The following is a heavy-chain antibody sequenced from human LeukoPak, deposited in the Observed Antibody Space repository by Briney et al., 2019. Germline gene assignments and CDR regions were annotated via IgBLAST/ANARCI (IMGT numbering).Heavy chain of an antibody. V-gene: IGHV1-2*02. Sequence: ASVKVSCKASGYTFTGYYMHWVRQAPGQGLEWMGWINPNSGGTNYAQKFQGRVTMTRNTSISTAYMELSSLRSEDTAVYYCARGRGGSSSANYYYGMDVWGQGTTVTVSS. J-gene: IGHJ6*02. CDR3: ARGRGGSSSANYYYGMDV. CDR1: GYTFTGYY. D-gene: IGHD6-13*01. CDR2: INPNSGGT.